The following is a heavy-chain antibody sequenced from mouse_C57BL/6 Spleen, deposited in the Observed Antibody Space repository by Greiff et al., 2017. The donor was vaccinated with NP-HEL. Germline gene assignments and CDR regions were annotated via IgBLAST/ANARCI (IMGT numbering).Heavy chain of an antibody. J-gene: IGHJ1*03. D-gene: IGHD1-1*01. V-gene: IGHV1-69*01. CDR2: IDPSDSYT. CDR1: GYTFTSYW. CDR3: ARLHGSSHWYFDV. Sequence: QVQLQQPGAELVMPGASVKLSCKASGYTFTSYWMHWVKQRPGQGLEWIGEIDPSDSYTNYNQKFKGKSTLTVDKSSSTAYMQLSSLTSEDSAVYYCARLHGSSHWYFDVWAQGPRSPSPQ.